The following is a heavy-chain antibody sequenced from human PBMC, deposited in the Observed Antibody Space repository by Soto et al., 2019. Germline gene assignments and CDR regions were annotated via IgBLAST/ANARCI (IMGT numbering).Heavy chain of an antibody. CDR2: IYSGGST. CDR1: GFTVSSNY. CDR3: GSTSSEGIYYYYYGMAV. D-gene: IGHD3-10*01. J-gene: IGHJ6*02. V-gene: IGHV3-53*01. Sequence: GGSLRLSCAASGFTVSSNYMSWVRQAPGKGLEWVSVIYSGGSTYYADSVKGRFTISRDNSKNTLYLQMNSLRAEDTAGYDWGSTSSEGIYYYYYGMAVWGQGPTVTVPS.